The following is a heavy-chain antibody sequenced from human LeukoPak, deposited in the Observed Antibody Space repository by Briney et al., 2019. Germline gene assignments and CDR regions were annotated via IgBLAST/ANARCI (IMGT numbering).Heavy chain of an antibody. CDR2: ISSSGDTI. D-gene: IGHD4/OR15-4a*01. Sequence: PGGSLRLSCAASGFTFSDYYMNWIRQAPGKGLEWVSYISSSGDTIYYADSVKGRFTISRDNAKNSLYLQMNSLRAEDTAVYYCARRAGAYSYPYDYWGQGTLVTVSS. CDR1: GFTFSDYY. V-gene: IGHV3-11*01. J-gene: IGHJ4*02. CDR3: ARRAGAYSYPYDY.